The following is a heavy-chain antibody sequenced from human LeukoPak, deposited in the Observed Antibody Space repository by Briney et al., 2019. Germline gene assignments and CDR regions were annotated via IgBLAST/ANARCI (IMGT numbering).Heavy chain of an antibody. Sequence: GGSLRLSCAASGFTFSSYSMNWVRQAPGKGLEWVSYISSSSSTIYYADSVKGRFTISRDNAKNSLYLQMNNLRAEDTAVYYCARGPDYGDYVIDYWGQGTLVTVSS. V-gene: IGHV3-48*01. CDR3: ARGPDYGDYVIDY. CDR2: ISSSSSTI. D-gene: IGHD4-17*01. J-gene: IGHJ4*02. CDR1: GFTFSSYS.